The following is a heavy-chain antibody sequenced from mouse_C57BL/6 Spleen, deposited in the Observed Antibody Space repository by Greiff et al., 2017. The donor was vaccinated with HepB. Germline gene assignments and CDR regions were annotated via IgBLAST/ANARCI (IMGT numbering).Heavy chain of an antibody. CDR1: GYTFTSYW. D-gene: IGHD2-4*01. V-gene: IGHV1-50*01. CDR2: IDPSDSYT. CDR3: ARRDYGAMDY. J-gene: IGHJ4*01. Sequence: VQLQQSGAELVKPGASVKLSCKASGYTFTSYWMQWVKPRPGQGLEWIGEIDPSDSYTNYNQKFKGKATLTVDTSSSTAYMQLSSLTSEDSAVYYCARRDYGAMDYWGQGTSVTVSS.